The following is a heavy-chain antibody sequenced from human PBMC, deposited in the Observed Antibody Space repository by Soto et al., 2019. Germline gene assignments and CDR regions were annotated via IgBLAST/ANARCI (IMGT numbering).Heavy chain of an antibody. Sequence: GGSLRPSCAASGFTFSSYAMSWVRQAPEMGLQWVSTISSTGVTTYYADSVKGRFTISRDNSKNTLYLQVNSLRAEDTAVYYCALLSAPDYGDLFDLWGHGTLV. D-gene: IGHD4-17*01. CDR3: ALLSAPDYGDLFDL. V-gene: IGHV3-23*01. CDR2: ISSTGVTT. CDR1: GFTFSSYA. J-gene: IGHJ4*01.